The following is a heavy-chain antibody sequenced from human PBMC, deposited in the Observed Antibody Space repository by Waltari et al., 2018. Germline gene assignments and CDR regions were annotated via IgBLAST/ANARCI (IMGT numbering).Heavy chain of an antibody. CDR1: GGSFSGYY. CDR2: INHSGST. D-gene: IGHD5-18*01. J-gene: IGHJ4*02. V-gene: IGHV4-34*01. CDR3: ARETSGYSYGSCFDY. Sequence: QVQLQQWGAGLLKPSETLSLTCAVIGGSFSGYYWSWIRQPPGKGLEWIGEINHSGSTNYNPSLKSRVTISVDTSKNQFSLKLSSVTAADTAVYYCARETSGYSYGSCFDYWGQGTLVTVSS.